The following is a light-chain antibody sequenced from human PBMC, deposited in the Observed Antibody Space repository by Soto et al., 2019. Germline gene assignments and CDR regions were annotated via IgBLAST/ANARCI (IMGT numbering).Light chain of an antibody. CDR3: AAWDDSLSGPV. V-gene: IGLV1-47*01. CDR2: RNN. J-gene: IGLJ2*01. Sequence: QSALTQPPSASGTPGQRVTISCSGSSSNIGSNYVYWYQQLPGTAPKLLIYRNNQRPSGVPDRFSGSKSGPSASLAISGLRSEDEADYYCAAWDDSLSGPVFGGGTKLTVL. CDR1: SSNIGSNY.